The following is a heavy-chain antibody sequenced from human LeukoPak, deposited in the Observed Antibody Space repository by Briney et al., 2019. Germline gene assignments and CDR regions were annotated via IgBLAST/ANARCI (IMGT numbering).Heavy chain of an antibody. Sequence: GGSLRLSCAASGFTFSSYSMNWVRQAPGKGLEWVSSISSSSSYIYYADSVKGRFSISRDNAKNSLYLQMNSLRAEDTAVYYCARDAILFYGSGSFLDYWGQGTLVTVSS. CDR3: ARDAILFYGSGSFLDY. V-gene: IGHV3-21*01. CDR1: GFTFSSYS. D-gene: IGHD3-10*01. CDR2: ISSSSSYI. J-gene: IGHJ4*02.